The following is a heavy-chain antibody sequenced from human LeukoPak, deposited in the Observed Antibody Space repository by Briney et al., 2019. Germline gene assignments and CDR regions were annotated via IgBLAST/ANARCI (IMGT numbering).Heavy chain of an antibody. CDR1: GNYW. D-gene: IGHD2/OR15-2a*01. Sequence: GGSLRLSCAASGNYWMHWVRRAPGKGLVWVSHINSDGSWTSYADSVKGRFTISKDNAKNTVYLQMNNPRAEDTAVYYCVSFYETYWGRGTLVTVSS. CDR2: INSDGSWT. CDR3: VSFYETY. V-gene: IGHV3-74*01. J-gene: IGHJ4*02.